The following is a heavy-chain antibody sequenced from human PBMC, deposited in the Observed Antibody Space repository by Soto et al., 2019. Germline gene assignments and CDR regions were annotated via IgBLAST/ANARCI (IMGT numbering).Heavy chain of an antibody. CDR1: GFTFSSYG. V-gene: IGHV3-33*01. CDR3: ARDGLLPYYFDY. J-gene: IGHJ4*02. CDR2: IWYDGSNK. D-gene: IGHD3-22*01. Sequence: QVQLVESGGGVVQPGRSLRLSCAASGFTFSSYGMHWVRQAPGKGLEWVAVIWYDGSNKYYADSVKGRFTISRDNSKNTLYLQMNSLRAEGTAVYYCARDGLLPYYFDYWGQGTLVTVSS.